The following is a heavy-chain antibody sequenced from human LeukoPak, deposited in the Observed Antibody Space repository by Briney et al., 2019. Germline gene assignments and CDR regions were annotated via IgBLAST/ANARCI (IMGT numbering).Heavy chain of an antibody. CDR3: AKAELGVDTFFDY. CDR1: GFIVSSNY. V-gene: IGHV3-23*01. CDR2: LSGSGAGT. D-gene: IGHD3-3*01. Sequence: GGSLRLSCAASGFIVSSNYMSWVRQAPGRGLEWVATLSGSGAGTYYSDSVQGRFTISRDNSKRTLFLQMNSLRAEDTAFYYCAKAELGVDTFFDYWGQGTLVTVSS. J-gene: IGHJ4*02.